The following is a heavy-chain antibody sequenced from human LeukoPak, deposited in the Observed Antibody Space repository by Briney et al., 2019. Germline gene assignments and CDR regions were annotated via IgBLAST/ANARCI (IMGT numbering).Heavy chain of an antibody. D-gene: IGHD3-10*01. CDR2: I. Sequence: IYYADTVRGRFTISRDNAKNSLYLQMNSLRPEDTAMYYCARDSLIRGVDIDYWGQGTLVTVSS. CDR3: ARDSLIRGVDIDY. J-gene: IGHJ4*02. V-gene: IGHV3-11*04.